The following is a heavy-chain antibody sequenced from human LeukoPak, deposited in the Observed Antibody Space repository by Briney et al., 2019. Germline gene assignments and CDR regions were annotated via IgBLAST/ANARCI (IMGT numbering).Heavy chain of an antibody. J-gene: IGHJ5*02. CDR2: INPNSGGT. V-gene: IGHV1-2*02. CDR3: ARSYLIGMVRGVIPWFDP. Sequence: ASVKVSCKASGYTFTGYYMHWVRQAPGQGLEWMGWINPNSGGTNYAQKFQGRVTMTRDTSISTAYMELSRLRSDDTAVYYCARSYLIGMVRGVIPWFDPWGQGTLVTVSS. CDR1: GYTFTGYY. D-gene: IGHD3-10*01.